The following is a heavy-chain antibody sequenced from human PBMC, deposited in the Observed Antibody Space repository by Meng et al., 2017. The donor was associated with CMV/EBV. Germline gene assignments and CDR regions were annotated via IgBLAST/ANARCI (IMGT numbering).Heavy chain of an antibody. D-gene: IGHD2-2*01. Sequence: GRSLRLSCAASGFTFSSYAMHWVRQAPGKGLEWVAVISYDVSNKYYADSVKGRFTISRDNSKNTLYLQMNSLRAEDTAVYYCAREGCSSTSCYVGGAPYYYYGMDVWGQGTTVTVSS. J-gene: IGHJ6*02. CDR3: AREGCSSTSCYVGGAPYYYYGMDV. CDR1: GFTFSSYA. V-gene: IGHV3-30-3*01. CDR2: ISYDVSNK.